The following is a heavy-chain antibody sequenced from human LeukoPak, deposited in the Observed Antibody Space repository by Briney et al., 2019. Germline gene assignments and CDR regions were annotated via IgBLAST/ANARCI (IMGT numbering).Heavy chain of an antibody. Sequence: PSETLSLTCAVYGGSFSGYYWSWIRQPPGKGLEWIGEINHSGSTNYNPSLKSRVTISVDTSKNQFSLKLSSVTAADTAVYYCARGGGRYSSGWSIRYPNHYFDYWGQGTLVTVSS. CDR3: ARGGGRYSSGWSIRYPNHYFDY. CDR2: INHSGST. D-gene: IGHD6-19*01. J-gene: IGHJ4*02. CDR1: GGSFSGYY. V-gene: IGHV4-34*01.